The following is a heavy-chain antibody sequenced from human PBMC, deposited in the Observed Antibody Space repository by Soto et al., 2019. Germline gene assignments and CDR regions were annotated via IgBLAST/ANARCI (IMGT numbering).Heavy chain of an antibody. CDR1: GGTFSSYA. CDR2: IIPIFGTA. D-gene: IGHD2-21*01. CDR3: ARVEGKIRRIYYYYGMDV. J-gene: IGHJ6*02. Sequence: QVQLVQSGAEVKKPGSSVKVSCKASGGTFSSYAISWVRQAPGQGLEWMGGIIPIFGTANYAQKFQGRVTITADESTSTAYMELSSLRSEDTAVYYGARVEGKIRRIYYYYGMDVWGQGTTVTVSS. V-gene: IGHV1-69*01.